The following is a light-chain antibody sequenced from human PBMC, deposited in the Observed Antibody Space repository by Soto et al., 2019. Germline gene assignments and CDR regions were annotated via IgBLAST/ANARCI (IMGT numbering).Light chain of an antibody. Sequence: EIVLTQSPATLSLSPGERATFSCRASQSVSSNLAWYQQKPGQAPRLLISDASDRATGIPARFSGSGSGTDFTLTISSLQPEDFAVYYCQQHTNWITFGGGTKVEIK. CDR3: QQHTNWIT. J-gene: IGKJ4*01. CDR1: QSVSSN. CDR2: DAS. V-gene: IGKV3-11*01.